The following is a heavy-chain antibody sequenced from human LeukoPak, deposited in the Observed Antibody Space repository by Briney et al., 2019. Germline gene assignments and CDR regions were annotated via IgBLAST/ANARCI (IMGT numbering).Heavy chain of an antibody. Sequence: ETLSLTCTVSGGSISSYYWSWVRQAPGKGLEWVANTNQDGSEKYYVDSVKGRFTISRDNDKNSLYLQMKSLRAEDTAVYYCARDKSDGCDYWGQGTLVTASS. J-gene: IGHJ4*02. V-gene: IGHV3-7*01. CDR2: TNQDGSEK. CDR3: ARDKSDGCDY. CDR1: GGSISSYY. D-gene: IGHD5-24*01.